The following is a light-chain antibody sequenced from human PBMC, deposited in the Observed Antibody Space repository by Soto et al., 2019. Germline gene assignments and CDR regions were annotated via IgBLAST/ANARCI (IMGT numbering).Light chain of an antibody. J-gene: IGKJ1*01. Sequence: DIQMTQAPSSLSASVGDRVTITCRAIQGISNYLAWYQQKPGKVPKLLIYAASTLQSGVPSRFNGSGSGTHFTLTISSLQPEDVATYYCTKYNSAPTGTFGQGTKVEIK. CDR3: TKYNSAPTGT. CDR1: QGISNY. V-gene: IGKV1-27*01. CDR2: AAS.